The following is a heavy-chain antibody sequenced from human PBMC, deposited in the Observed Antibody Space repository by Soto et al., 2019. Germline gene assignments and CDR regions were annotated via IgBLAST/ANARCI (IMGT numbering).Heavy chain of an antibody. CDR2: IYYSGST. CDR3: ARHPSY. J-gene: IGHJ4*02. CDR1: VGSVSSGSYY. Sequence: SETLSLTCTVSVGSVSSGSYYWSWIRQPPGKGLEWIGYIYYSGSTNYNPSLKSRVTISVDTSKNQFSLKLSSVTAADTAVYSCARHPSYWGQGTMVTVSS. V-gene: IGHV4-61*01.